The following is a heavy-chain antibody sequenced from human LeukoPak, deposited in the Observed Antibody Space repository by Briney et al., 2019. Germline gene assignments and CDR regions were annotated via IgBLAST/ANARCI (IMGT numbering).Heavy chain of an antibody. V-gene: IGHV3-23*01. CDR3: EKPAAGTSYYFDY. CDR2: ISGSGGST. D-gene: IGHD6-13*01. Sequence: PGGSLRLSCAASGFTFSSYAKSWVRQAPGKGLEWVSAISGSGGSTYYADSVKGRFTISRDNSKNTLYLQMNSLRAEDTAVYYCEKPAAGTSYYFDYWGQGTLVTVSS. J-gene: IGHJ4*02. CDR1: GFTFSSYA.